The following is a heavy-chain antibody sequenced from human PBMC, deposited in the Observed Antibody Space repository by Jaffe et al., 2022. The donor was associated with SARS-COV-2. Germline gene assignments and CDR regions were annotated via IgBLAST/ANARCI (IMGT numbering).Heavy chain of an antibody. D-gene: IGHD2-21*01. Sequence: EVQLVESGGGLVQPGGSLRLSCAASGFSISTYWMNWVRQAPGKGLEWVANIKQDGRETYYGDSVKGRFTISRDNAKNSFYLQMDSLGAEDTAVYYCARERVAEAEYFQYWGQGALVTVSS. CDR1: GFSISTYW. CDR2: IKQDGRET. V-gene: IGHV3-7*01. CDR3: ARERVAEAEYFQY. J-gene: IGHJ1*01.